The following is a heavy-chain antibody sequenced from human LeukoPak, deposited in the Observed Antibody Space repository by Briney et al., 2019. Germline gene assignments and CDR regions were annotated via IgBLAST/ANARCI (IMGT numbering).Heavy chain of an antibody. CDR3: ARGRSNYYGMDV. CDR2: IYYNGNT. Sequence: KASETLSLTCTVSGGSISGYYWSWIRQSPGKGLEWIGYIYYNGNTNYSPSLKSRVTMSVDTSKNLFSLKVSSVTAADTAVYYCARGRSNYYGMDVWGQGTTVTVSS. D-gene: IGHD1-26*01. J-gene: IGHJ6*02. V-gene: IGHV4-59*01. CDR1: GGSISGYY.